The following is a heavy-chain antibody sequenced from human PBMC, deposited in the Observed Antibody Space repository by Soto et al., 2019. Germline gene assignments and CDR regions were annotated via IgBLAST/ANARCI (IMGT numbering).Heavy chain of an antibody. V-gene: IGHV1-8*01. CDR3: ARSPPRVEKNNYAGGWFDP. CDR1: GYPFTKYD. Sequence: ASVKVSCKASGYPFTKYDINWVRPATGQGLEWMGWINPNSGNTGYSQKFQGRVTMTRNTSISTAYMELSSLRFDDTAVYYCARSPPRVEKNNYAGGWFDPWGQGTLVTVSS. CDR2: INPNSGNT. D-gene: IGHD4-4*01. J-gene: IGHJ5*02.